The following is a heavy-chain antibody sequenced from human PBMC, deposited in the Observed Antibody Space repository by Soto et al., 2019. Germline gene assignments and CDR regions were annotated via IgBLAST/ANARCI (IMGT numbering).Heavy chain of an antibody. J-gene: IGHJ3*02. V-gene: IGHV6-1*01. CDR1: GDSVSSNSAA. CDR3: AREADYGDLEGAAFDI. Sequence: PSQTLSLTCAISGDSVSSNSAAWNWIRQSPSRGLEWLGRTYYRSKWYNDYAVSVKSRITINPDTSKNQFSLQLNSVTPEDTAVYYCAREADYGDLEGAAFDIWGQGTMVTVSS. CDR2: TYYRSKWYN. D-gene: IGHD4-17*01.